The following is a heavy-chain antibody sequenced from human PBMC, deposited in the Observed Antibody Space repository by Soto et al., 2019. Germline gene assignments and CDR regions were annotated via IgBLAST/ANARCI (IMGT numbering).Heavy chain of an antibody. CDR3: ARGGFVRSDYWYFDL. D-gene: IGHD5-12*01. J-gene: IGHJ2*01. CDR2: IYYSGST. Sequence: SETLSLTCTVSGGSISSGDYYWSWIRQPPGKGLEWIGYIYYSGSTYYNPSLKSRVTISVDTSKNQFSLKLSSVTAADTAVYYCARGGFVRSDYWYFDLWGRGTLVTVSS. V-gene: IGHV4-30-4*01. CDR1: GGSISSGDYY.